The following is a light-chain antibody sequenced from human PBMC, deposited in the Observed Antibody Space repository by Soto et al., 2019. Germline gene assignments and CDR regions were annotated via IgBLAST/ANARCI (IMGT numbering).Light chain of an antibody. CDR3: QQYGSSSPWT. Sequence: DIPMTQSPSTLSASVGDRVTITCRASQSISSWLAWYQQKPGRAPKLMIYKASSLETGVPSRFSGSGSGTEFTLIISRLQPDDFASYYCQQYGSSSPWTFGQGPKVEIK. V-gene: IGKV1-5*03. J-gene: IGKJ1*01. CDR1: QSISSW. CDR2: KAS.